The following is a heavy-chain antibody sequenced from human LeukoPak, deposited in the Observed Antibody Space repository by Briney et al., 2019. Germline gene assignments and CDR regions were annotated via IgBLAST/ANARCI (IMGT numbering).Heavy chain of an antibody. V-gene: IGHV3-13*01. Sequence: GGSLRLSCAASGFTFSSYDMPWVRQATGKGLEWVSAIGTAGDTYYPGSVKGRFTISRENAKNSLYLQMNSLRAGDTAVYYCARVGLTQDGMDVWGQGTTVTVSS. CDR3: ARVGLTQDGMDV. CDR1: GFTFSSYD. CDR2: IGTAGDT. D-gene: IGHD2-15*01. J-gene: IGHJ6*02.